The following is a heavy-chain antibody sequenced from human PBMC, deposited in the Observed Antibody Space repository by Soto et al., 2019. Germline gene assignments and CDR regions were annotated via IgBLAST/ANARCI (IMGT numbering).Heavy chain of an antibody. Sequence: QVQLMQSGAEVKKPGSSVKVSCKASGGTFSSYAISWVRQAPGQGLEWMGGIIPIFGTANYAQKFQGRVTITADESTSTAYMELSSLRSEDTAVYYCAREGGDCSGGSCYSGYYYYGMDVWGQGTTVTVSS. D-gene: IGHD2-15*01. J-gene: IGHJ6*02. CDR2: IIPIFGTA. CDR1: GGTFSSYA. CDR3: AREGGDCSGGSCYSGYYYYGMDV. V-gene: IGHV1-69*01.